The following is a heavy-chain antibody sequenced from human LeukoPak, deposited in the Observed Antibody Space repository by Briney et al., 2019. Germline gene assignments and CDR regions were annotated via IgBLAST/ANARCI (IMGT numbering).Heavy chain of an antibody. Sequence: GGSLRLSCAASGFTFSDYYMSWIRQAPGKGLEWVSYISSSSSYTNYADSVKGRFTISRDNAKNSLYLQMNSLRAEDTAVYYCARVGYCSSTSCYLSADFDYWGQGTLVTVSS. J-gene: IGHJ4*02. CDR3: ARVGYCSSTSCYLSADFDY. CDR2: ISSSSSYT. CDR1: GFTFSDYY. V-gene: IGHV3-11*06. D-gene: IGHD2-2*01.